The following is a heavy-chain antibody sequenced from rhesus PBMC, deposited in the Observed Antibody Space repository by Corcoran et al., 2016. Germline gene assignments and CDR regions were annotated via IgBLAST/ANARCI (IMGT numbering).Heavy chain of an antibody. CDR3: TRCDGNRFDY. Sequence: QVQLVQSGAEVKKPGTSVKLSCKASGYIFTSYYINWVRQAPGQVLEWMGWINPRNGTTGYAQKFRGRVTMTRATATSTAYMELNSLRSEDTAVYYCTRCDGNRFDYWGQGVLVTVSS. V-gene: IGHV1-200*01. J-gene: IGHJ4*01. CDR2: INPRNGTT. CDR1: GYIFTSYY. D-gene: IGHD4-35*01.